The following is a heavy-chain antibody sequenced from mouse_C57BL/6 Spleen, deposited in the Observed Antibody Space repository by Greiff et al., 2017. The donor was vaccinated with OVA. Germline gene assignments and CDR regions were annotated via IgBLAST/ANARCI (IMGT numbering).Heavy chain of an antibody. D-gene: IGHD1-1*01. CDR2: ISNGGGST. CDR3: ARHSYGSSPFAY. Sequence: EVQLVESGGGLVQPGGSLKLSCAASGFTFSDYYMYWVRQTPEKRLEWVAYISNGGGSTYYPDTVKGRFTISRDNAKNTLYLQMSRLKSEDTAMYYCARHSYGSSPFAYWGQGTLVTVSA. V-gene: IGHV5-12*01. CDR1: GFTFSDYY. J-gene: IGHJ3*01.